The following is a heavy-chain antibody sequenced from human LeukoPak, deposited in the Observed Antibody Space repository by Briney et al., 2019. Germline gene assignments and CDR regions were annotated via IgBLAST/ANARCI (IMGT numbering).Heavy chain of an antibody. Sequence: TGGSLRLSCAASGFTFSSYAMSWVRQAPGKGLEWVSAISGSGGSTYYADSVKGRFTISRDNSKNTLYLQMNSLRAEDTAVYYCAKRDYGDGSRYYFDYWGQGTLVTVSS. V-gene: IGHV3-23*01. D-gene: IGHD4-17*01. CDR2: ISGSGGST. CDR1: GFTFSSYA. J-gene: IGHJ4*02. CDR3: AKRDYGDGSRYYFDY.